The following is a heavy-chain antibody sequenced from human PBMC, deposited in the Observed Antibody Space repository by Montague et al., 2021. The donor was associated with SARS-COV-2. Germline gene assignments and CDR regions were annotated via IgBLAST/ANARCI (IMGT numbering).Heavy chain of an antibody. CDR2: IYYSGST. CDR3: ARLGRYASSGYYLEDAFDI. Sequence: SETLSLTCTVSGGSISSYYWSWIRQPPGKGLEWIGYIYYSGSTNYNPSLKSRVTISVDTSKNQFSLKLSSVTAADTAVYYCARLGRYASSGYYLEDAFDIWSQGTMVTVSS. J-gene: IGHJ3*02. V-gene: IGHV4-59*08. D-gene: IGHD3-22*01. CDR1: GGSISSYY.